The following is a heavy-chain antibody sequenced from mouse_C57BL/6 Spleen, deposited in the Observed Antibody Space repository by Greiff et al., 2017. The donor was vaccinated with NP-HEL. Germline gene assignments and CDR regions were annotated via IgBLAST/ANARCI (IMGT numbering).Heavy chain of an antibody. V-gene: IGHV3-6*01. J-gene: IGHJ2*01. D-gene: IGHD1-1*01. CDR2: ISYDGSN. Sequence: ESGPGLVKPSQSLSLTCSVTGYSITSGYYWNWIRQFPGNKLEWMGYISYDGSNNYNPSLKNRITITRDTSKNQFFLKLNSVTTEDTATYYCARVGTTVVAPFDYWGQGTTLTVSS. CDR1: GYSITSGYY. CDR3: ARVGTTVVAPFDY.